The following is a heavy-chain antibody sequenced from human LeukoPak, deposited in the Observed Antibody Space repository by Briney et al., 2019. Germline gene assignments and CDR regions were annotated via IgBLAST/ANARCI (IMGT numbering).Heavy chain of an antibody. CDR1: GFTVGSYW. Sequence: GRSLRLSWVAAGFTVGSYWMSWVRQAAGKGLGWVANIKQDGSETYYVDSVKGRFTIARDNTKNALYLHMNSLRAEDTAVYSCARTASGVLLDYWGQGALVTVSS. D-gene: IGHD2-21*02. J-gene: IGHJ4*02. V-gene: IGHV3-7*01. CDR3: ARTASGVLLDY. CDR2: IKQDGSET.